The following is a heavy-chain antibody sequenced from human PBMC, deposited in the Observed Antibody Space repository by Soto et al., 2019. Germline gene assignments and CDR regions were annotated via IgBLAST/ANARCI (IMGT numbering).Heavy chain of an antibody. J-gene: IGHJ5*02. V-gene: IGHV3-23*01. CDR1: GFTFSSYA. Sequence: EVQLLESGGGLVQPGGSLRLSCAASGFTFSSYAMSWVRQAPGKGLEWVSAISGSGGSTYYADSVKGRFTISRDNSKNTLYLEINSLRAEDTAVYYCAKYSSSSWESNWFDPWGQGTLVTVSS. D-gene: IGHD6-13*01. CDR2: ISGSGGST. CDR3: AKYSSSSWESNWFDP.